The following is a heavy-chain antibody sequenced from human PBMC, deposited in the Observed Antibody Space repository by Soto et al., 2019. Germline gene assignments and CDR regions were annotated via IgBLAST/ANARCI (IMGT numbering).Heavy chain of an antibody. CDR3: ARGPGYCSGGSCYSAEYFQH. CDR2: IIPIFGTA. J-gene: IGHJ1*01. CDR1: GGTFSSYA. V-gene: IGHV1-69*13. Sequence: SVKVSCKASGGTFSSYAISWVRQAPGQGLEWMGGIIPIFGTANYAQKFQGRVTITADESTSTAYMELSSLRSEDTAVYYCARGPGYCSGGSCYSAEYFQHWGQGTLVTVSS. D-gene: IGHD2-15*01.